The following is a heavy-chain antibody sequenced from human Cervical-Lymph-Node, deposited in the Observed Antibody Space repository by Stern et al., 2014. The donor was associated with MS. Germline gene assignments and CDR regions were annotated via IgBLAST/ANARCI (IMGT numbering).Heavy chain of an antibody. J-gene: IGHJ4*02. V-gene: IGHV4-59*08. Sequence: QVQLQESGPGLVKPSETLSLTCSVSGGSISSYYWNWIRQPPGKGLEWIANVHYSGTTNYNPSLKSRVTIFLDTSMNKTPLKLPSVTAADTAVYYCAGSGTYYPDYWGQGILVTVSS. CDR2: VHYSGTT. CDR1: GGSISSYY. D-gene: IGHD3-3*01. CDR3: AGSGTYYPDY.